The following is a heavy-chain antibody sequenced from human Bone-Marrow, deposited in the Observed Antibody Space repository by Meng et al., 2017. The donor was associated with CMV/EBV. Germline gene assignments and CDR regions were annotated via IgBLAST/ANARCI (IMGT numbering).Heavy chain of an antibody. CDR1: GFTFTSSA. Sequence: SVKVSCKASGFTFTSSAVQWVRQARGQCLEWIGWIVVGSDNTNYAQKFQERVTITRDMSTSTAYMELSSLRSEDTAVYYCARDLGQQLVQGLLNWFDPWGQGTLVTVSS. CDR2: IVVGSDNT. CDR3: ARDLGQQLVQGLLNWFDP. V-gene: IGHV1-58*01. J-gene: IGHJ5*02. D-gene: IGHD6-13*01.